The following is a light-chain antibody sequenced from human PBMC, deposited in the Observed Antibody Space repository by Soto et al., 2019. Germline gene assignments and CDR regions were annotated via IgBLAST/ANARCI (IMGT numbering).Light chain of an antibody. Sequence: QSALTQPPSASGSPGQSVTIPCTGTSSDVGGFNFVSWYQQHPGKAPKLMIFEVTKRPSGVPDRFSGSKSGNTASLTISGLQADDEADYYCSSYTSSTTYVFGAGTKLTVL. CDR3: SSYTSSTTYV. CDR2: EVT. V-gene: IGLV2-8*01. CDR1: SSDVGGFNF. J-gene: IGLJ1*01.